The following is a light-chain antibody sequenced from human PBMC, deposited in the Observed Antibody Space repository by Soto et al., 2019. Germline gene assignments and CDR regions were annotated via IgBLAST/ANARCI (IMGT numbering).Light chain of an antibody. V-gene: IGLV1-47*01. J-gene: IGLJ3*02. CDR1: SSNIGNNF. Sequence: QSVVTQPPSASGTPGQKVTISCSGSSSNIGNNFVYWYQQLPGTAPKLLIYKDNQRPSGVPDRFSGSKSGTSVSLAISGLRPEDEAEYYCSVWEDNVDGWVFGGGTKLTVL. CDR2: KDN. CDR3: SVWEDNVDGWV.